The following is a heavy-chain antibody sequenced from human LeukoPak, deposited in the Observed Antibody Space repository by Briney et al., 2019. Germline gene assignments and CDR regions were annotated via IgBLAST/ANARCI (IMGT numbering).Heavy chain of an antibody. Sequence: SVKGSCKASGGTFRSYAISWVRQAPGQGLEWMGRIIPIFGTANYAQKFQGRVTITADESTSTAYMELSSLRSEDTAVYYCASECSSTSCPYYYYYYMDVWGKGTTVTVSS. D-gene: IGHD2-2*01. V-gene: IGHV1-69*15. CDR2: IIPIFGTA. CDR1: GGTFRSYA. CDR3: ASECSSTSCPYYYYYYMDV. J-gene: IGHJ6*03.